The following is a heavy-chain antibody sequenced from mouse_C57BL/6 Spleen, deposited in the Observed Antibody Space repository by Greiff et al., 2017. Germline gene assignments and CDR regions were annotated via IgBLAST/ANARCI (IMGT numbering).Heavy chain of an antibody. Sequence: VQLQQSGAELVKPGASVKISCKASGYNITDYYINWVKQRTGQGLEWIGKIGPGSGSTYYNEKFKGKATLTADTSSSTAYMQLSSLTSEDSAVYFFARRGYGDYFDYWGQGTTLTVSS. CDR3: ARRGYGDYFDY. CDR1: GYNITDYY. V-gene: IGHV1-77*01. D-gene: IGHD2-10*02. CDR2: IGPGSGST. J-gene: IGHJ2*01.